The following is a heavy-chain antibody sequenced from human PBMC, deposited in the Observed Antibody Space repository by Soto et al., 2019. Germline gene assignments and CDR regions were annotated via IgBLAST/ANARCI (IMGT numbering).Heavy chain of an antibody. J-gene: IGHJ4*02. V-gene: IGHV3-23*01. D-gene: IGHD6-13*01. CDR2: ISGSGGST. Sequence: GGSLRLSCAASGFTFSSYAMSWVRQAPGKGLEWVSAISGSGGSTYYADSVKGRFTISRANAKNTLYLQMNSLRAEDTAVYYCAKGGGSSRDYFDYWGQGTLVTVSS. CDR1: GFTFSSYA. CDR3: AKGGGSSRDYFDY.